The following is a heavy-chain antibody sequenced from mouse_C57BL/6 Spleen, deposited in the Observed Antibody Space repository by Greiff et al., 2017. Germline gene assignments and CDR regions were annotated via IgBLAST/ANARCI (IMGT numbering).Heavy chain of an antibody. V-gene: IGHV1-69*01. CDR3: ARSGSRFEN. Sequence: QVQLKQPGAELVMPGASVKLSCKASGYTFTSYWMHWVKQRPGQGLEWIGEIYPSDSYTNYNQKFKGKSTLTVDKSSSPAYMQLSSLTSEDSAVYYCARSGSRFENWGQGTLVTVSA. CDR2: IYPSDSYT. CDR1: GYTFTSYW. D-gene: IGHD2-2*01. J-gene: IGHJ3*01.